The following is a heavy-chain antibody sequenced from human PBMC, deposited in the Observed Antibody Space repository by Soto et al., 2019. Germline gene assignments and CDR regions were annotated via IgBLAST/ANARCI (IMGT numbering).Heavy chain of an antibody. CDR2: INGDGTTT. Sequence: EVQLVESGGGLVQPGGSLRLSCAASGFTFSSYWMHWVRQVAGKGLVWVSRINGDGTTTSYADSVKGRFTISRDNAKNTLYLQMNSLRAEDSAVYYCASLAYAGNSRGYWGQGALVTVSS. D-gene: IGHD6-13*01. CDR3: ASLAYAGNSRGY. J-gene: IGHJ4*02. CDR1: GFTFSSYW. V-gene: IGHV3-74*01.